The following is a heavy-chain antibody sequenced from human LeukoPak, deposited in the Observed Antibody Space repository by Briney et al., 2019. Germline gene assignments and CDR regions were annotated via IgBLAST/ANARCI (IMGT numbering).Heavy chain of an antibody. CDR3: ARILGGAVPDAFDI. V-gene: IGHV4-59*01. CDR1: SGSISSYY. J-gene: IGHJ3*02. D-gene: IGHD1-1*01. Sequence: SETLSLTCTVSSGSISSYYWSWIRQPPGKGLEWIGYIYYSGSTNYNPSLKSRVAISVDTSKNQFSLKLSSVTAADTAVYYCARILGGAVPDAFDIWGQGTMVTVSS. CDR2: IYYSGST.